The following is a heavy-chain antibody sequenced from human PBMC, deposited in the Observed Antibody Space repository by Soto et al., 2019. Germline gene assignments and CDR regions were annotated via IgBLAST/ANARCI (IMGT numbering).Heavy chain of an antibody. J-gene: IGHJ4*02. CDR2: ISAYNGNT. V-gene: IGHV1-18*01. CDR3: TRGSGASYPEYYYYVDY. D-gene: IGHD3-10*01. CDR1: GYTFTSYG. Sequence: QVQLVQSGAEVKKPGASVKVSCKASGYTFTSYGISWVRQAPGQGLEWMGWISAYNGNTNYAQTLQGRFTMTTDTSPSTAYMELRSLRSDDTVVYSCTRGSGASYPEYYYYVDYGGQGSLVTVSS.